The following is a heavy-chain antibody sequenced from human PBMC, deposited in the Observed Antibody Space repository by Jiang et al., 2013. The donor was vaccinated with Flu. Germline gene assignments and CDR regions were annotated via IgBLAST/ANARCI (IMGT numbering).Heavy chain of an antibody. CDR3: ARVSPSWNYDPRYYFDY. D-gene: IGHD1-7*01. J-gene: IGHJ4*02. CDR1: GFTVSSNY. Sequence: GLVQPGGSLRLSCAASGFTVSSNYMSWVRQAPGKGLEWVSVIYSGGSTYYADSVKGRFTISRDNSKNTLYLQMNSLRAEDTAVYYCARVSPSWNYDPRYYFDYWGQGTLVTVSS. CDR2: IYSGGST. V-gene: IGHV3-66*01.